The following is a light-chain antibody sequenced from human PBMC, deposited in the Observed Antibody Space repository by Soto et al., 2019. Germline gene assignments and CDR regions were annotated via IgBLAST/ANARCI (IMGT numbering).Light chain of an antibody. CDR3: CSYAGSYTVV. J-gene: IGLJ2*01. CDR2: DAN. Sequence: QSVLTQPRSVSGSPGQSVTISCTGTSSDVGGYNYVSWYQQHPGKAPKLMIYDANKRPSGVPDRFSGSKSGNTASLTISGLQAEDEADYYCCSYAGSYTVVFGGGTKLTVL. CDR1: SSDVGGYNY. V-gene: IGLV2-11*01.